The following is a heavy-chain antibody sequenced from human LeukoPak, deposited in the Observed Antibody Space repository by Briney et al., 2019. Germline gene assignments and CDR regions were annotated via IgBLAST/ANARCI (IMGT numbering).Heavy chain of an antibody. J-gene: IGHJ6*03. D-gene: IGHD3-22*01. V-gene: IGHV4-59*12. CDR2: IYYSGST. CDR1: GGSISSYY. Sequence: SETLSLTCTVSGGSISSYYWSWIRQPPGKGLEWIGYIYYSGSTNYNPSLKSRVTISVDTSKNQFSLKLSSVTAADTAVYYCARGTVWYYDSSGYYYMGAYYYYMDVWGKGTTVTVSS. CDR3: ARGTVWYYDSSGYYYMGAYYYYMDV.